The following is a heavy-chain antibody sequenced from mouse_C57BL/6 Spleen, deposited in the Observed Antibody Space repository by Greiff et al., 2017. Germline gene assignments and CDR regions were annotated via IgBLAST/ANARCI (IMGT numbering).Heavy chain of an antibody. Sequence: QVQLQQSGAELARPGASVKLSCKASGYTFTSYGISWVKQRTGQGLEWIGRIYPRSGNTYYNEKFKGKVTLTADKSSSTAYMELRSLTSEDSAFYFCARAPDGYYAMDYWGQGTSVTVSS. CDR2: IYPRSGNT. J-gene: IGHJ4*01. CDR1: GYTFTSYG. V-gene: IGHV1-81*01. D-gene: IGHD2-3*01. CDR3: ARAPDGYYAMDY.